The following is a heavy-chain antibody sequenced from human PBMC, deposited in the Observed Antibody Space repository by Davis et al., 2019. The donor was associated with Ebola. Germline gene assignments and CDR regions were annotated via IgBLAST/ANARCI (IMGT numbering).Heavy chain of an antibody. Sequence: GESLKISCKGSGYSFTSYWIGWVRQMPGKVLEWMGIIYPGDSDTRYSPSFQGQVTISADKSISTAYLQWSSLKASDTAMYYCASRYYDSSGYYYFDYWGQGTLVTVSS. CDR2: IYPGDSDT. CDR3: ASRYYDSSGYYYFDY. D-gene: IGHD3-22*01. V-gene: IGHV5-51*01. CDR1: GYSFTSYW. J-gene: IGHJ4*02.